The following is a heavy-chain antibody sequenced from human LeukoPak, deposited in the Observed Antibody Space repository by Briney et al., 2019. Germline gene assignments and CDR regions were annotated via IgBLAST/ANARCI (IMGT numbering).Heavy chain of an antibody. CDR2: IYYSGST. Sequence: PSQTLSLTCTVSGGSISSGDYYWSWIRQPPGTGLEWIGYIYYSGSTYYNPSLKSRVTISVDTSKNQFSLKLSSVTAADTAVYYCARDRRGSGWPYYYYGMDVWGKGTTVTVSS. V-gene: IGHV4-30-4*01. CDR1: GGSISSGDYY. CDR3: ARDRRGSGWPYYYYGMDV. D-gene: IGHD6-19*01. J-gene: IGHJ6*04.